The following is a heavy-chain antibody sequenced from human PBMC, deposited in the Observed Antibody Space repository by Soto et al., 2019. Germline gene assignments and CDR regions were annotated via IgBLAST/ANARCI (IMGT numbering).Heavy chain of an antibody. CDR2: ISGSGGST. CDR3: AKDRSRIVVVVAASFDP. D-gene: IGHD2-15*01. J-gene: IGHJ5*02. V-gene: IGHV3-23*01. Sequence: GGSLRLSCAASGFTFSSYAMSWVRQAPGMGLEWVSAISGSGGSTYYADSVKGRFTISRDNSKNTLYLQMNSLRAEDTAVYYCAKDRSRIVVVVAASFDPWGQGTLVTVSS. CDR1: GFTFSSYA.